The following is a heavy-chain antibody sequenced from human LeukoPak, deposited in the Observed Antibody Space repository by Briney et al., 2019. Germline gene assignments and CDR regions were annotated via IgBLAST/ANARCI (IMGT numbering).Heavy chain of an antibody. Sequence: GGSLRLSCTASGFTFCDNAMSWVRQAPGKGLERVGFIRSKAYGGTTEYAACVKGIFTIARDDSKSIVYLQMNSLKTEDTAVYYCTRDHWNYEGYNWFDPWGQGTLVTVSS. CDR3: TRDHWNYEGYNWFDP. J-gene: IGHJ5*02. V-gene: IGHV3-49*04. D-gene: IGHD1-7*01. CDR2: IRSKAYGGTT. CDR1: GFTFCDNA.